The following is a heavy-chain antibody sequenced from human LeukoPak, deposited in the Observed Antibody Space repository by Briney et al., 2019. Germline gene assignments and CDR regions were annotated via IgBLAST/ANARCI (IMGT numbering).Heavy chain of an antibody. CDR3: ARTYYDFWSGYLEG. V-gene: IGHV1-2*02. CDR1: GYTFTGYY. Sequence: ASVKVSGKASGYTFTGYYMHWVRQAPGQGLEWMGWINPNSGGTNYAQKFQGRVTMTRDTSISTAYMELSRLRSDDTAVYYCARTYYDFWSGYLEGWGQGTLVTVSS. CDR2: INPNSGGT. D-gene: IGHD3-3*01. J-gene: IGHJ4*02.